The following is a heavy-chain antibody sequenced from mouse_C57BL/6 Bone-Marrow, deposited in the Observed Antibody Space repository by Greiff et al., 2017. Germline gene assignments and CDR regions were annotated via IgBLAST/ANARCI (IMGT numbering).Heavy chain of an antibody. CDR2: IDPSDSYT. Sequence: QVQLQQPGAELVKPGASVKLSCKASGYTFTSYWMQWVKPRPGQGLEWIGEIDPSDSYTNYNQKFKGKATLTVDTSSSTAYMQLSSLTSEDSAVYYCARPWGNWGQGTLVTVSA. CDR1: GYTFTSYW. J-gene: IGHJ3*01. V-gene: IGHV1-50*01. CDR3: ARPWGN.